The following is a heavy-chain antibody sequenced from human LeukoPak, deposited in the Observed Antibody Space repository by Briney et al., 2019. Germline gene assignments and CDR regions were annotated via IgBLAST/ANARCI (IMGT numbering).Heavy chain of an antibody. D-gene: IGHD1-26*01. CDR3: AREAKVGGALQY. CDR1: GFTFSDYW. Sequence: GESLRLSCAASGFTFSDYWMHWVRQAPGKGLVWVSRINTDGSFTRYADSVQGRFTISRDTAKNTLFLQMNSLRAEDTAVYYCAREAKVGGALQYWGQGILVTVSS. CDR2: INTDGSFT. V-gene: IGHV3-74*01. J-gene: IGHJ4*02.